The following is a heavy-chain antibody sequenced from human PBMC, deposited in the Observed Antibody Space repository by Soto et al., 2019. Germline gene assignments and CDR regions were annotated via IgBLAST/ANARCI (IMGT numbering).Heavy chain of an antibody. V-gene: IGHV3-23*01. Sequence: GGSLRLSCAASGFTFSSYAMSWVRQAPGKGLEWVSAISGSGGSTYYADSVKGRFTISRDNSKNTLYLQMNSLRAEDTAVYYCAKALLAGYSSGLHFDYWGQGTLVTVSS. J-gene: IGHJ4*02. CDR1: GFTFSSYA. D-gene: IGHD6-19*01. CDR2: ISGSGGST. CDR3: AKALLAGYSSGLHFDY.